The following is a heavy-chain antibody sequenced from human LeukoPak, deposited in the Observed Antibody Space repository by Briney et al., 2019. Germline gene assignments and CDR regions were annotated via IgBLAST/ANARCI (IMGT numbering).Heavy chain of an antibody. J-gene: IGHJ4*02. V-gene: IGHV4-61*02. CDR1: GGSISSGSYY. CDR3: ARDPDWGHYFDY. CDR2: IYTSGST. Sequence: SETLSLTCTVSGGSISSGSYYWSCIRQPAGKGLEWIGRIYTSGSTNYNPSLKSRVTLSVDTSKNQFSLKLSSVTAADTAVYYCARDPDWGHYFDYWGQGTLVTVSS. D-gene: IGHD7-27*01.